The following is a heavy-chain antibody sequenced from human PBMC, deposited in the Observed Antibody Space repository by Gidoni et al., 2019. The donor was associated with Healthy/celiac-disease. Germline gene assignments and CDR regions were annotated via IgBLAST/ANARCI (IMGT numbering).Heavy chain of an antibody. D-gene: IGHD3-9*01. CDR3: ARDRNILTGELDY. CDR1: GGTFSSSA. V-gene: IGHV1-69*01. Sequence: QVQLVQSGAEVKKPWYSVKVSCKASGGTFSSSAISWVRQAPGQGLEWMGGIIPIFGTANYEQKFQGRVTITADESTSTAYMELSSLRSEDTAVYYCARDRNILTGELDYWGQGTLVTVSS. CDR2: IIPIFGTA. J-gene: IGHJ4*02.